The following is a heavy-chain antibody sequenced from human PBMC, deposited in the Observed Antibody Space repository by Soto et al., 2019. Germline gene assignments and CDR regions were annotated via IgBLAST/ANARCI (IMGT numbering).Heavy chain of an antibody. CDR3: ARAGCDGGSCYTLVGLRYGMDV. CDR1: GFTFSSYA. D-gene: IGHD2-15*01. V-gene: IGHV3-30-3*01. CDR2: ISYDGNNK. Sequence: QVQLVESGGGVVQPGRSQRLSCAASGFTFSSYAMYWVRQAPGKGLEWVAVISYDGNNKYYADSVKGRFTISRDNSKNTLYLQMHCLRAEDTAVYYGARAGCDGGSCYTLVGLRYGMDVWGQGTTVTVSS. J-gene: IGHJ6*02.